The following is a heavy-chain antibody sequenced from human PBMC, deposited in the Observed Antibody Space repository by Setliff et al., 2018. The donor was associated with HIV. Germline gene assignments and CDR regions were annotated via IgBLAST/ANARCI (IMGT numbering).Heavy chain of an antibody. V-gene: IGHV4-39*07. Sequence: SETLSLTCTVSGGSITSNKYDWGWIRQPPGKGLEWIGSIYYSGSTYYNPSLKSRVTISVDTSKNQFSLKLSSVTAADTAMYYCAKGHYDDWYYFDYWGPGTLVPVSS. CDR2: IYYSGST. CDR3: AKGHYDDWYYFDY. D-gene: IGHD4-17*01. CDR1: GGSITSNKYD. J-gene: IGHJ4*02.